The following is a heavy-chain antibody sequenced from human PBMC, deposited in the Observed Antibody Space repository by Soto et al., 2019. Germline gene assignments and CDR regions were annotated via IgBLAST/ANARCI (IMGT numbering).Heavy chain of an antibody. CDR3: ADLYSSVNWFDP. V-gene: IGHV1-69*13. D-gene: IGHD6-25*01. Sequence: RASVKVSCKASGGTFSSYAISWVRQAPGQGLEWMGGIIPIFGTANYAQKFQGRVTITADESTSTAYMELSSLRSEDTAVYYCADLYSSVNWFDPWGQGTLVTVSS. CDR1: GGTFSSYA. J-gene: IGHJ5*02. CDR2: IIPIFGTA.